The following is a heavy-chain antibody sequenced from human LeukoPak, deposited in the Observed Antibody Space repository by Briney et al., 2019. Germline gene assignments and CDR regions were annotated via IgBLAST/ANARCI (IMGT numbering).Heavy chain of an antibody. Sequence: SETLSLTCTVSGGSISSYYWSWIRQPPGKGLEWIGYIYYSGSTNYNPSLKSRVTISVDTSKNQFSLKLSSVTAADTAVYYCAREQQLVLDYWGQGTLVTVSS. D-gene: IGHD6-13*01. CDR3: AREQQLVLDY. V-gene: IGHV4-59*01. CDR1: GGSISSYY. J-gene: IGHJ4*02. CDR2: IYYSGST.